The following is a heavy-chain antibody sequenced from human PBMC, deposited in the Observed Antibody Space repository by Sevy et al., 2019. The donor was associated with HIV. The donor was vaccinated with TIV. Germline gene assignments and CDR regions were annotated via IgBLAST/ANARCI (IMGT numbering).Heavy chain of an antibody. CDR1: GFTVSSNY. CDR3: ARGLILEWSWYGMDV. CDR2: IYSDSNT. J-gene: IGHJ6*02. V-gene: IGHV3-53*01. D-gene: IGHD3-3*01. Sequence: GGSLRLSCAASGFTVSSNYMSRVRQAPGKGLEWVSVIYSDSNTYYADSVKGRFTISRDNSKNTLYLQMNSLRAEDTAVYYCARGLILEWSWYGMDVWGQGTTVTVSS.